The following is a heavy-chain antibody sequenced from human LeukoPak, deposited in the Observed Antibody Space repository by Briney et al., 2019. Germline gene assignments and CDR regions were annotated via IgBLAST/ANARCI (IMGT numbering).Heavy chain of an antibody. CDR2: IYFSGST. D-gene: IGHD2-15*01. CDR3: ASTGYCIGGSCYSNYFDH. CDR1: GVSITSFY. Sequence: PSETLSLTCTVSGVSITSFYWSWIRQPPGKGLEWIGYIYFSGSTNYNPSLKSRVTVSLDTTKNPVSLKLSSVSAADTAVYYCASTGYCIGGSCYSNYFDHWGQGTLVTVSP. V-gene: IGHV4-59*08. J-gene: IGHJ4*02.